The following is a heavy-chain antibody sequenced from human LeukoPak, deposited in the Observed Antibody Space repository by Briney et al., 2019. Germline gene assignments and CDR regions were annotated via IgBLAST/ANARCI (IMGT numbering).Heavy chain of an antibody. J-gene: IGHJ4*02. Sequence: ASETLSLTCTVSGGSISSDNYYWSWIRQPPGKGLEWIGSIYYSGSTYYNPSLKSRVTISVDTSKNQFSLKLSSVTAADTAVYYCARVDTAWVTDYWGQGTLVTVSS. D-gene: IGHD5-18*01. V-gene: IGHV4-39*07. CDR1: GGSISSDNYY. CDR3: ARVDTAWVTDY. CDR2: IYYSGST.